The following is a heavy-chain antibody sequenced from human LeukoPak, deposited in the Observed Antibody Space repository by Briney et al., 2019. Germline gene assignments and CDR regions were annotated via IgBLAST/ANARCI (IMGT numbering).Heavy chain of an antibody. V-gene: IGHV3-23*01. Sequence: GGSLRLPCAASGFTFSSYAMSWVRQAPGKGLEWVSAISGSGGSTYYADSVKGRFTISRDNSKNTLYLQMNSLRAEDTAVYYCAKYKSSGWYFDYWGQGTLVTVSS. CDR2: ISGSGGST. CDR1: GFTFSSYA. J-gene: IGHJ4*02. D-gene: IGHD6-19*01. CDR3: AKYKSSGWYFDY.